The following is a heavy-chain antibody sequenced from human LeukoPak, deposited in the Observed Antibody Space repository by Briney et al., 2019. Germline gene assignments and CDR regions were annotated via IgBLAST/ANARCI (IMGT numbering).Heavy chain of an antibody. CDR3: ASSGYAESEMEFDY. CDR2: IYYSGST. Sequence: SETLSLTCTVSGGSISSYYWSWIRQPPGKGLEWIGYIYYSGSTNYNPSLKSRVTISVDTSKNQFSLKLSSVTAADTAVYYCASSGYAESEMEFDYWGQGTLVTVSS. CDR1: GGSISSYY. D-gene: IGHD3-22*01. V-gene: IGHV4-59*01. J-gene: IGHJ4*02.